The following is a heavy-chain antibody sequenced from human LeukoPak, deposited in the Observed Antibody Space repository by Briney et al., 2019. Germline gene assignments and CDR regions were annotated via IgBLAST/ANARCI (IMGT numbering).Heavy chain of an antibody. D-gene: IGHD6-6*01. CDR3: ARIAARGSGYYYYYYMDV. CDR2: ISSSGSSI. CDR1: EFTFSSYE. Sequence: GGSLRLSCAASEFTFSSYEVNWVRQAPGKGLEWVSYISSSGSSIYYADSVKGRFTISRDNAKNSLYLQMNSLRAEDTAVYYRARIAARGSGYYYYYYMDVWGKGTTVTVSS. V-gene: IGHV3-48*03. J-gene: IGHJ6*03.